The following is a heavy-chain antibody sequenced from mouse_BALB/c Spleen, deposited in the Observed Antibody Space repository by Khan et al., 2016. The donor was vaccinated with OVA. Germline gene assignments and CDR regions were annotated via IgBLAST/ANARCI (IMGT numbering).Heavy chain of an antibody. CDR2: IWGDGST. D-gene: IGHD1-2*01. Sequence: QVQLKESGPGLVAPSQSLSITCTVSGFSLTGYGVNWVRQPPGKGLEWLGMIWGDGSTDYNSVLKSRLSITKDNSKSQVFLKMNSLQTEDTARYYCARELRLGGFAFWGQGTLFTVSA. CDR1: GFSLTGYG. J-gene: IGHJ3*01. V-gene: IGHV2-6-7*01. CDR3: ARELRLGGFAF.